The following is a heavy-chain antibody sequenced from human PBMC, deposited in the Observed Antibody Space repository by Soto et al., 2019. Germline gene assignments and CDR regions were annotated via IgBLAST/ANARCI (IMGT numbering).Heavy chain of an antibody. Sequence: GASVKVSCKACGYTFTSYAMHWVRQAPGKRLEWMGWINGGNGNTKYSQKFQGRVTITRDKSESTAYMELSSLRSEDTAVYYCARDLGVATTFDYWGQGTLVTVSS. CDR3: ARDLGVATTFDY. J-gene: IGHJ4*02. V-gene: IGHV1-3*01. CDR2: INGGNGNT. CDR1: GYTFTSYA. D-gene: IGHD2-15*01.